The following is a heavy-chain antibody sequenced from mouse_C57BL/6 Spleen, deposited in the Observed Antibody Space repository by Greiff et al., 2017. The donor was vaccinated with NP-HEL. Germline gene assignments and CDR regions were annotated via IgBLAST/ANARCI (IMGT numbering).Heavy chain of an antibody. CDR2: IYPSDSET. CDR1: GYTFTSYW. V-gene: IGHV1-61*01. J-gene: IGHJ4*01. D-gene: IGHD2-1*01. CDR3: ARGIYYGNYYAMDD. Sequence: VQLQQPGAELVRPGSSVQLSCKASGYTFTSYWMDWVKPRPGQGLEWIGNIYPSDSETHYNQKFKDKATLTVDKSSSTAYMQLSSLTSEDSAVYYCARGIYYGNYYAMDDWGQGTSVTVSS.